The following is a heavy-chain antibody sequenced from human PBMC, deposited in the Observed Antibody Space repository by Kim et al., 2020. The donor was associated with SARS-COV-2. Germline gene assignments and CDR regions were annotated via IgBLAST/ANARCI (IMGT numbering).Heavy chain of an antibody. Sequence: GGSLRLSCAASGFTFSSYAMSWVRQAPGKGLEWVSAISGSGGSTYYADSVKGRFTISRDNSKNTLYLQMNSLRAEDTAVYYCAKNPRDRSGWYGPRNYGMDVWGQGTTVTVSS. CDR3: AKNPRDRSGWYGPRNYGMDV. D-gene: IGHD6-19*01. CDR1: GFTFSSYA. CDR2: ISGSGGST. V-gene: IGHV3-23*01. J-gene: IGHJ6*02.